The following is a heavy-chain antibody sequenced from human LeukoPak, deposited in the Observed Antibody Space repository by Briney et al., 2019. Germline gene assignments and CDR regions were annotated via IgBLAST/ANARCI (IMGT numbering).Heavy chain of an antibody. J-gene: IGHJ4*02. V-gene: IGHV4-61*08. D-gene: IGHD3-10*01. CDR3: ARITLVRGVITGIDY. CDR1: GGSISSGGYY. CDR2: IYYSGST. Sequence: SETLSLTCTVPGGSISSGGYYWSWIRQHPGKGLEWIGYIYYSGSTNYNPSLKSRVTISIDTSENQFSLKLNSVTAADTAVYYCARITLVRGVITGIDYWGQGTLVTVSS.